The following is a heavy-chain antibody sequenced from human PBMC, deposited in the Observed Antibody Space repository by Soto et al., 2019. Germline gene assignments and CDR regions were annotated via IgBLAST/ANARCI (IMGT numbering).Heavy chain of an antibody. Sequence: SETLSLTCTVSGGSISSGDYCWGWIRQPPGKGLEWIGYIYYSGSTYYNPSLKSRVTISVDTSKNQFSLKLSSVTAADTAVYYCARVGGFGATTIDYWGQGTLVTVSS. CDR2: IYYSGST. V-gene: IGHV4-30-4*01. CDR1: GGSISSGDYC. D-gene: IGHD3-10*01. J-gene: IGHJ4*02. CDR3: ARVGGFGATTIDY.